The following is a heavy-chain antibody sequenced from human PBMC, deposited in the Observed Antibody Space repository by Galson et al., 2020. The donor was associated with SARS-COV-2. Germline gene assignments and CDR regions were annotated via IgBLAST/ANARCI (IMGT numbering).Heavy chain of an antibody. Sequence: ASVKVSCKASGYTFTSYAMHWVRQDPGQRLEWMGWINVGNGNTKYSQKFQGRVTITRDTSASTAYMELSSLRSEDTAVYYCARVYCSSTSCPGYDAFDIWGQGTMVTVSS. V-gene: IGHV1-3*01. CDR3: ARVYCSSTSCPGYDAFDI. CDR2: INVGNGNT. D-gene: IGHD2-2*01. CDR1: GYTFTSYA. J-gene: IGHJ3*02.